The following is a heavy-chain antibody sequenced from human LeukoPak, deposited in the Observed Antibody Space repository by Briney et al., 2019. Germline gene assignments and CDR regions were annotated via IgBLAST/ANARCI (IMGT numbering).Heavy chain of an antibody. V-gene: IGHV3-30*18. D-gene: IGHD3-22*01. J-gene: IGHJ4*02. Sequence: GRSLRLSCAASGFTFSSYGMHWVRQAPGKGLEWVAVISYDGSNKYYADSAKGRFTISRDNSKNTLYLQMNSLRAEDTAVYYCAKDPAYYDSSGYYPDYWGQGTLVTVPS. CDR2: ISYDGSNK. CDR3: AKDPAYYDSSGYYPDY. CDR1: GFTFSSYG.